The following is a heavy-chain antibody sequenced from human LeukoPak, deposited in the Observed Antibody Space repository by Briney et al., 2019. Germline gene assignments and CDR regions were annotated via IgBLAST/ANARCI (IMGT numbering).Heavy chain of an antibody. Sequence: ASVKVSCKASGYTSTSYYIHWVGQAPRHEREGMGIINPNGGSTSYAQKFQGRVPMTRDLSTSTVYMELSSLRSEDTAVYYCARDRESSGGILLRNWFDLGGQKTLDSVPS. CDR1: GYTSTSYY. D-gene: IGHD2-15*01. V-gene: IGHV1-46*01. CDR2: INPNGGST. J-gene: IGHJ5*02. CDR3: ARDRESSGGILLRNWFDL.